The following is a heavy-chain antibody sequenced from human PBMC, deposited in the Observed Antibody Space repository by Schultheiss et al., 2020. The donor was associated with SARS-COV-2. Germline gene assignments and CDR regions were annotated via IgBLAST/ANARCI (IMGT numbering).Heavy chain of an antibody. CDR2: IKSKTDGGTT. CDR3: TREPIAAAGTGNFQH. J-gene: IGHJ1*01. CDR1: GFTFSNAW. D-gene: IGHD6-13*01. Sequence: GGSLRLSCAASGFTFSNAWMSWVRQAPGKGLEWVGRIKSKTDGGTTDYAAPVKGRFTISRDDSKNTLYLQMNSLKTEDTAVYYCTREPIAAAGTGNFQHWGQGTLVTVSS. V-gene: IGHV3-15*01.